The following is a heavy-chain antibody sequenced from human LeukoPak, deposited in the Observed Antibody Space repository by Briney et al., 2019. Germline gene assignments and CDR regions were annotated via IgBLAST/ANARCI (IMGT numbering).Heavy chain of an antibody. CDR1: GYTFTSYY. CDR2: IIPIFGTA. CDR3: ARGVSFFDY. D-gene: IGHD2-15*01. V-gene: IGHV1-69*13. Sequence: GASVKVSCKASGYTFTSYYMHWVRQAPGQGLEWMGGIIPIFGTANYAQKFQGRVTITADESTSTAYMELRSLRSDDTAVYYCARGVSFFDYWGQGTLVTVSS. J-gene: IGHJ4*02.